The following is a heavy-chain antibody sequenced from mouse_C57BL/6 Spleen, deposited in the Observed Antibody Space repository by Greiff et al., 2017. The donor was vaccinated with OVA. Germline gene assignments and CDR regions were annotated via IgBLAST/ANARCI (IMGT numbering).Heavy chain of an antibody. CDR3: ARRVGSNSYFDY. V-gene: IGHV1-81*01. D-gene: IGHD2-5*01. CDR1: GYTFTSYG. CDR2: IYPRSGNT. J-gene: IGHJ2*01. Sequence: VQLQQSGAELARPGASVKLSCKASGYTFTSYGISWVKQRTGQGLEWIGEIYPRSGNTYYNEKFKGKATLTADKSSSTAYMELRSLTSEDSAVYFCARRVGSNSYFDYWGQGTTLTVSS.